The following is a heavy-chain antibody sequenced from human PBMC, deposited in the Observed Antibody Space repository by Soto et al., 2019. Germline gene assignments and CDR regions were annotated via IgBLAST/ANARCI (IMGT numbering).Heavy chain of an antibody. CDR1: GGSISSDY. Sequence: SETLSLTCTVSGGSISSDYWSWIRQPPGRGLEWVGNIYYSGSTNYNPSLKSRVSISVDTSKNQFSLKLGSVTAADTALYYCAGHSLQQSFNYWGQGTQVTVSS. CDR2: IYYSGST. V-gene: IGHV4-59*08. D-gene: IGHD6-13*01. CDR3: AGHSLQQSFNY. J-gene: IGHJ4*02.